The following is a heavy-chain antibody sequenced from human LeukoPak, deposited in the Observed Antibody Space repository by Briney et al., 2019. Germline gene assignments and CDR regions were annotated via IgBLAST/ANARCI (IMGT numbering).Heavy chain of an antibody. CDR2: IIPIFGTA. V-gene: IGHV1-69*01. CDR3: ARDLPHLRYCRSTSCPSAEYFQH. CDR1: GGTFSSYA. D-gene: IGHD2-2*01. Sequence: SVKVSCKASGGTFSSYAISWVRQAPGQGLEWMGGIIPIFGTANYAQKFQGRVTITADESTSTAYMELSSLRSEDTAVYYCARDLPHLRYCRSTSCPSAEYFQHWGQGTLVTVSS. J-gene: IGHJ1*01.